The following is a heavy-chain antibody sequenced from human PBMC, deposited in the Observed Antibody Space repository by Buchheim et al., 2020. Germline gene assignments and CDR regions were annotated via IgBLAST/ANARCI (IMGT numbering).Heavy chain of an antibody. CDR1: GYTFTDYY. J-gene: IGHJ5*02. CDR2: VKPNTGGS. Sequence: QVQLVQSGAEVKKPGASVKVSCKASGYTFTDYYIHWVRQAPGHGLEWMGWVKPNTGGSDFAQELQDRGFLTTDTSISTAYVELFNLRFDDTAVYYCARDLYPTWHGRGQWFDPWGQGAL. CDR3: ARDLYPTWHGRGQWFDP. D-gene: IGHD2/OR15-2a*01. V-gene: IGHV1-2*02.